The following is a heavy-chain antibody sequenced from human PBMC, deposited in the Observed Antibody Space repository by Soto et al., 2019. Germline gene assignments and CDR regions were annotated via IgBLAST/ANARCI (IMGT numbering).Heavy chain of an antibody. CDR2: IDPSDSYT. Sequence: EVQLVQSGAEVKKPGESLRIACKGSGYTFTDYWINWVRQMPGKGLEWMGRIDPSDSYTKYSPSFQGHVTISADKSISTAYLEWSSLEASDTAMYYCARARSITIFGVVGFEMDVWGQGTTVTLSS. J-gene: IGHJ6*02. CDR3: ARARSITIFGVVGFEMDV. D-gene: IGHD3-3*01. CDR1: GYTFTDYW. V-gene: IGHV5-10-1*03.